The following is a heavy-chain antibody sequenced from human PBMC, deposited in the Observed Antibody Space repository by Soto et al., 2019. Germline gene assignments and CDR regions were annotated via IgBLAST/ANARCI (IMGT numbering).Heavy chain of an antibody. Sequence: GGSLRLSCAASGFTFSSYAMSWVRQAPGKGLEWVSAISGSGGSTYYADSVKARFTISRDNSKNTLYLQMNSLRAEDTAVYYCVSFRPYGSYFDYWGQGTLVTVSS. CDR1: GFTFSSYA. CDR2: ISGSGGST. CDR3: VSFRPYGSYFDY. V-gene: IGHV3-23*01. D-gene: IGHD1-26*01. J-gene: IGHJ4*02.